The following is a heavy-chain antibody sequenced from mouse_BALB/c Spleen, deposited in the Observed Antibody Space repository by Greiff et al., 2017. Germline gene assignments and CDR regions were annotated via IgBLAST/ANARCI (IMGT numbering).Heavy chain of an antibody. D-gene: IGHD2-4*01. CDR3: ARLDDYEYYYAMDY. J-gene: IGHJ4*01. V-gene: IGHV1-66*01. CDR2: IFPGSGNT. CDR1: GYSFTSYY. Sequence: QVHVKQSGPELVKPGASVKISCKASGYSFTSYYIHWVKQRPGQGLEWIGWIFPGSGNTKYNEKFKGKATLTADTSSSTAYMQLSSLTSEDSAVYFCARLDDYEYYYAMDYWGQGTSVTVSS.